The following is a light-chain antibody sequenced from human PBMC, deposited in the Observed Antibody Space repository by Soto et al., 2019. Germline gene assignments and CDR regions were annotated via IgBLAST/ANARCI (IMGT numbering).Light chain of an antibody. CDR2: WAS. V-gene: IGKV4-1*01. CDR1: QSVLYSSNNKNY. J-gene: IGKJ4*01. CDR3: QQYYSNPPT. Sequence: DSVMTQSPDSLALSLCERATINCTSSQSVLYSSNNKNYLAWYQQKPGKPPKLLIYWASTRESGVPERFSGSGSGTDFTLTISSLQAEDVEVYYCQQYYSNPPTFGGGTKVDIK.